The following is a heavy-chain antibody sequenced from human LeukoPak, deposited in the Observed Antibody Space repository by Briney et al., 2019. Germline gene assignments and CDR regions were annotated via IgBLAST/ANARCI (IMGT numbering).Heavy chain of an antibody. CDR3: ARDRMDFWSGGLIDY. V-gene: IGHV3-21*01. Sequence: GGSLRLSCAASGFTFSSYSMNWVRQAPGKGLEWVSSISSSSSYIYYADSVKGRFTISRDNAKNSLYLQMNSRRAEDTAVYYCARDRMDFWSGGLIDYWGQGTLVTVSS. J-gene: IGHJ4*02. CDR1: GFTFSSYS. CDR2: ISSSSSYI. D-gene: IGHD3-3*01.